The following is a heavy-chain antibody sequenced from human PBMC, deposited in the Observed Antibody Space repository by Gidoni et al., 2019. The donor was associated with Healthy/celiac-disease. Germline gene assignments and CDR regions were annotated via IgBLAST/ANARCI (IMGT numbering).Heavy chain of an antibody. V-gene: IGHV1-69*01. J-gene: IGHJ4*02. Sequence: QVQLVQSGAEVKKPGSSVKVSCKASGGICSSYTISWVRQAPGQGLEWMGGIIPIFGTANYAQKFQGRVTITADESTRTAYMELSSLRAEDTAVYYCARDSDIAAAGTVFDYWGQGTLVTVSS. CDR2: IIPIFGTA. CDR3: ARDSDIAAAGTVFDY. D-gene: IGHD6-13*01. CDR1: GGICSSYT.